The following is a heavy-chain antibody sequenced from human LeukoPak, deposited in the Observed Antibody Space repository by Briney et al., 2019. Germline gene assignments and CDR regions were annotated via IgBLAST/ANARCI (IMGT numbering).Heavy chain of an antibody. D-gene: IGHD3-3*01. V-gene: IGHV1-24*01. CDR1: GYTLTELS. J-gene: IGHJ4*02. CDR2: FDPEDGET. CDR3: ATLGDDFWSGYYTLFDY. Sequence: GASVKVSCKVSGYTLTELSMHWVRQAPGKGLEWMGGFDPEDGETIYAQKFQGRVTMTEDTSTDTAHMELSSLRSEDTAVYYCATLGDDFWSGYYTLFDYWGQGTLVTVFS.